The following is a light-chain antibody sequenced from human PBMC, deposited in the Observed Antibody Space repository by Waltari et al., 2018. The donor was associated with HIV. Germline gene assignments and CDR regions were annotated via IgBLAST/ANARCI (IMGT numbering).Light chain of an antibody. Sequence: DIVLTQSPATLSLSRGESATLSCRTSQNVRTFLAWYQQKPGQAPRLLIYGASNRATGIPARFSGSGSETDFTLTISSLEPEDVAVYYCQHRSNWPPGATFGGGTKVEIK. J-gene: IGKJ4*02. CDR3: QHRSNWPPGAT. CDR1: QNVRTF. V-gene: IGKV3-11*01. CDR2: GAS.